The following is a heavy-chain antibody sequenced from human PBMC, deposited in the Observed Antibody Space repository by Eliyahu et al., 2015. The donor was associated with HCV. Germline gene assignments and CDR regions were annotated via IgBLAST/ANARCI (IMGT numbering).Heavy chain of an antibody. V-gene: IGHV1-69*01. Sequence: QVQLVQSGAEVKKPGSSVKVSCKASGGXFTXYAISWVRQAPGQGLEWMGGIIPILGTANYAQNFQGRVTITADESTSIAYMELSSLRSEDTAVYYCARTGPSGYYYYDMYVWGQGTTVTVSS. J-gene: IGHJ6*02. CDR1: GGXFTXYA. D-gene: IGHD1-26*01. CDR3: ARTGPSGYYYYDMYV. CDR2: IIPILGTA.